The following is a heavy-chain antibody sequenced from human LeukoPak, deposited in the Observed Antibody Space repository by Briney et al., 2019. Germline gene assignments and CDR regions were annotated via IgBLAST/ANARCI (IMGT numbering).Heavy chain of an antibody. Sequence: SETLSLTCAAYGGSFSGYYWSWIRQPPGKGLEWIGEINHSGSTNYNPSLKSRVTISVDTSKNQFSLKLSSVTAADTAVYYCARAAGTTVTTSYYYYGMDVWGKGTTVTVSS. D-gene: IGHD4-17*01. CDR2: INHSGST. J-gene: IGHJ6*04. V-gene: IGHV4-34*01. CDR3: ARAAGTTVTTSYYYYGMDV. CDR1: GGSFSGYY.